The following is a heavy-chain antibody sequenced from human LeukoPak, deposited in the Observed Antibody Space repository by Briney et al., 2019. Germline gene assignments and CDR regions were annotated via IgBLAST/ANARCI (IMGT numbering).Heavy chain of an antibody. D-gene: IGHD6-13*01. V-gene: IGHV4-34*01. Sequence: PSETLSLTCAVYGGSFSGYYWSWIRQPPGKGLEWIGEINHSGSTNYNPSLKSRVTISVDTSKNQFSLKLSSVTAADTAVYYCARHGGSSWYLGPYNWFDPWGQGTLVTVSS. CDR2: INHSGST. CDR3: ARHGGSSWYLGPYNWFDP. CDR1: GGSFSGYY. J-gene: IGHJ5*02.